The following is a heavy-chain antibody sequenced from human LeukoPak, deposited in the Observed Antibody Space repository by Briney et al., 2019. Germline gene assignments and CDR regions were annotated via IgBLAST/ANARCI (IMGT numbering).Heavy chain of an antibody. J-gene: IGHJ4*02. CDR2: ISGSGGST. CDR1: GFTFSSYV. V-gene: IGHV3-23*01. CDR3: AKAPYSSSWNFDY. Sequence: GGSLRLSCAASGFTFSSYVMTWVRQAPGKGLEWVSAISGSGGSTYYADSVKGRFTISRDNSKNTLYLQMNSLRAEDTAVYYCAKAPYSSSWNFDYWGRGTLVTVSS. D-gene: IGHD6-13*01.